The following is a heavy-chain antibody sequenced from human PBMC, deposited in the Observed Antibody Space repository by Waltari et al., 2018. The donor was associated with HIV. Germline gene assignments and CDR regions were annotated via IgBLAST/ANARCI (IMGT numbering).Heavy chain of an antibody. D-gene: IGHD3-10*01. V-gene: IGHV1-2*06. CDR1: GYSFTGYY. CDR2: INPKSADT. J-gene: IGHJ4*02. Sequence: QVQLVQSGADVKKPGASVKVSCKASGYSFTGYYLHWLRQAPGQGLEGMGRINPKSADTNYGQKFQGRVTMTRDTSIGTAYMELASLTSDDTAVYYCARMNYDVSGPDDYWGQGTLVTVSS. CDR3: ARMNYDVSGPDDY.